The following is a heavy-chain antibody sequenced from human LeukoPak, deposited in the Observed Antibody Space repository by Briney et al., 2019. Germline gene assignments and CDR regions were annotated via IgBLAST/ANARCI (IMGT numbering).Heavy chain of an antibody. J-gene: IGHJ4*02. CDR3: AKANHYDFWSGYTYYFDY. Sequence: GGSLRLSCAASGFTFSSYAMSWVRKAPGKGLEWVSAISGSGGSTYYADSVKGRFAISRDNSKNTLYLQMNSLRAEDTAVYYCAKANHYDFWSGYTYYFDYWGQGTLVTVSS. CDR1: GFTFSSYA. D-gene: IGHD3-3*01. V-gene: IGHV3-23*01. CDR2: ISGSGGST.